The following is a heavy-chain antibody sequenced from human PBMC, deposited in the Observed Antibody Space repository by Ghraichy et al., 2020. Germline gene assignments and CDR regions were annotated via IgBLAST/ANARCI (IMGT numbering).Heavy chain of an antibody. D-gene: IGHD2-21*01. V-gene: IGHV4-39*01. CDR2: IYYSGST. CDR3: ARVDQPALYCGGDCYSAYFDY. J-gene: IGHJ4*02. Sequence: SETLSLTCTVSGGSISSSSYYWGWIRQPPGKGLEWIGSIYYSGSTYYNPSLKSRVTISVDTSKNQFSLKLSSVTAADTAVYYCARVDQPALYCGGDCYSAYFDYWGQGTLVTVSS. CDR1: GGSISSSSYY.